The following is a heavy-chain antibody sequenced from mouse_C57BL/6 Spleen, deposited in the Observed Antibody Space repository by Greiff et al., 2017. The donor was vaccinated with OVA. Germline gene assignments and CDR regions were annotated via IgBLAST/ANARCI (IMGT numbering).Heavy chain of an antibody. CDR2: ISGGGGNT. CDR3: ARVYDGYYLGFAY. Sequence: EVKLEESGGGLVKPGGSLKLSCAASGFTFSSYTMSWVRQTPEKRLEWVATISGGGGNTYYPDSVKGRFTISRDNAKNTLYLQMSSLRSEDTALYYCARVYDGYYLGFAYWGQGTLVTVSA. J-gene: IGHJ3*01. D-gene: IGHD2-3*01. V-gene: IGHV5-9*01. CDR1: GFTFSSYT.